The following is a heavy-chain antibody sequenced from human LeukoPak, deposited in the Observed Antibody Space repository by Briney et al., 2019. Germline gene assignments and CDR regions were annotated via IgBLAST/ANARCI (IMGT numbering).Heavy chain of an antibody. V-gene: IGHV3-21*04. CDR1: GFTFSSYS. CDR3: AKVNGYRYGVLDY. CDR2: ISSSSSYI. Sequence: GGSLRLSCAASGFTFSSYSMNWVRQAPGKGLEWVSSISSSSSYIYYADSVKGRFTISRDNAKNSLYLQMNSLRAEDTAVYYCAKVNGYRYGVLDYWGQGTLVTVSS. D-gene: IGHD5-18*01. J-gene: IGHJ4*02.